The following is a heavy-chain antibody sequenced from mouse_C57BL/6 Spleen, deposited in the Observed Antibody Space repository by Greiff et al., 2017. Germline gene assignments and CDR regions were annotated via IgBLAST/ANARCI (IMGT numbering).Heavy chain of an antibody. CDR3: ARDYYGSSPWFAY. CDR1: GYTFTSYW. D-gene: IGHD1-1*01. Sequence: QVHVKQPGAELVRPGTSVKLSCKASGYTFTSYWMHWVKQRPGQGLEWIGVIDPSDSYTNYNQKFKGKATLTVDTSSSTAYMQLSSLTSEDSAVYYCARDYYGSSPWFAYWGQGTLVTVSA. V-gene: IGHV1-59*01. J-gene: IGHJ3*01. CDR2: IDPSDSYT.